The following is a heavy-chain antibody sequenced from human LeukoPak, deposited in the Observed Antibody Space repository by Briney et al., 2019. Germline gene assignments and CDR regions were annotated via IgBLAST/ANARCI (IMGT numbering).Heavy chain of an antibody. Sequence: KPGGSLRLSCAASGFTFSDYYMSWLRQAPGKGLEWVSYISGSGRTIYYADSVKGRFTISRDNAKNSLYLQMNSLRAEDTAVYYCARDIVVVPLVMGWFDPWGQGTLVTVSS. CDR3: ARDIVVVPLVMGWFDP. CDR2: ISGSGRTI. CDR1: GFTFSDYY. J-gene: IGHJ5*02. V-gene: IGHV3-11*01. D-gene: IGHD2-2*01.